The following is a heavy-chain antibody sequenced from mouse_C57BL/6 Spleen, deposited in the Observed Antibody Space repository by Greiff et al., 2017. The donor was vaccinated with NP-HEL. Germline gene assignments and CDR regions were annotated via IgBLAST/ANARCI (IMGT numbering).Heavy chain of an antibody. J-gene: IGHJ4*01. CDR3: ERETYYSNNDYAMDY. CDR1: GYTFTSYD. Sequence: QVQLQQSGPELVKPGASVKLSCKASGYTFTSYDINWVKQRPGQGLEWIGRIYPCDGGTKYNEKFKGKATLTVDTSSSTAYMELHSLTSEDSAVYFCERETYYSNNDYAMDYWGQGTSVTVSS. CDR2: IYPCDGGT. D-gene: IGHD2-5*01. V-gene: IGHV1-85*01.